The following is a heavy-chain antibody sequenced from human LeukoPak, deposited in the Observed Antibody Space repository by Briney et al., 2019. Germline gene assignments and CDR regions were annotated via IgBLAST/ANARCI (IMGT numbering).Heavy chain of an antibody. CDR3: AREAIGTTKSDDAFDM. D-gene: IGHD1-1*01. J-gene: IGHJ3*02. CDR1: GFTFSSFP. Sequence: SLRLSRAASGFTFSSFPMHWVRQAPGKGLEWVAVISYDGSTKYYADSVKGRFTISRDNSRNTLFLQMNSLRAEDTAVYYCAREAIGTTKSDDAFDMWGQGTMVTVSS. V-gene: IGHV3-30-3*01. CDR2: ISYDGSTK.